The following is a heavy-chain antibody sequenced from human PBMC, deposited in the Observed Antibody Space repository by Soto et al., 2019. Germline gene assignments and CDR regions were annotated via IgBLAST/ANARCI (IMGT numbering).Heavy chain of an antibody. D-gene: IGHD3-22*01. Sequence: PGESLKISCKGSGYSFTTYWIGWVRQMPGKGLEWMGIIYPRDSDTRYSPSFQGQVTISADKSISTAYLQWSSLKASDTAMYYCARQHYYDSSGYYSPLYYFDYWGQGTLVTVSS. CDR1: GYSFTTYW. CDR2: IYPRDSDT. J-gene: IGHJ4*02. CDR3: ARQHYYDSSGYYSPLYYFDY. V-gene: IGHV5-51*01.